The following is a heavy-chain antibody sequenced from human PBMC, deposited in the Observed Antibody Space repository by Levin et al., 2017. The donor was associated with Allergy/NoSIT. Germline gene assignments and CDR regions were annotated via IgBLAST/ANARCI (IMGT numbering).Heavy chain of an antibody. D-gene: IGHD3-22*01. V-gene: IGHV3-53*01. J-gene: IGHJ6*02. Sequence: GGSLRLSCAASGFTVSSNYMSWVRQAPGKGLEWVSVIYSGGSTYYADSVKGRFTISRDNSKNTLYLQMNSLRAEDTAVYYCARVWRYYDSSGLGYYYYGMDVWGQGTTVTVSS. CDR2: IYSGGST. CDR1: GFTVSSNY. CDR3: ARVWRYYDSSGLGYYYYGMDV.